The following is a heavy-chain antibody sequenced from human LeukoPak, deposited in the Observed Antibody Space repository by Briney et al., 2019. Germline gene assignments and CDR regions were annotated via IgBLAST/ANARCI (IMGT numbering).Heavy chain of an antibody. CDR1: GFTFSSYA. Sequence: GGSLRLSCAASGFTFSSYAMSWVRQAPGKGLEWVSAISGSGGSTYYADSVKGRFTISRANSKNTLYLQMNSLRAEDTAVYYCAKGMRPVYYYYYMDVWGKGTTVTVSS. CDR2: ISGSGGST. CDR3: AKGMRPVYYYYYMDV. J-gene: IGHJ6*03. V-gene: IGHV3-23*01.